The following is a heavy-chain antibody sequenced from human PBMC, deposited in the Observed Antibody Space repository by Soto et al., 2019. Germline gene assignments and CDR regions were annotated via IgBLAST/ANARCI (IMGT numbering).Heavy chain of an antibody. CDR1: GFTLTSYG. CDR2: ISAYNGNT. D-gene: IGHD6-13*01. J-gene: IGHJ4*02. CDR3: ARSIAAAVDFDY. V-gene: IGHV1-18*01. Sequence: ASMKVSCKASGFTLTSYGISWVRQAPGQGLEWMGRISAYNGNTNYAQKLQGRVTMTTDTSTSTAYMELRSLRSDDTAVYYCARSIAAAVDFDYWGQGTLVTVSS.